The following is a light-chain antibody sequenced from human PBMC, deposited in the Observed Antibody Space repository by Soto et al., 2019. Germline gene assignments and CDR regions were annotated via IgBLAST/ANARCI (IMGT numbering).Light chain of an antibody. CDR3: CSYAGSYTFVV. V-gene: IGLV2-11*01. J-gene: IGLJ3*02. Sequence: QSALTQPPSVSGSPGQSVTISCTGSSSDVGGYNYVSWYQLHPGKAPKLLIYDVTKRPSVVPDRFSGSKSGNTASLTISGLQAEDEADYSCCSYAGSYTFVVFGGGTKVTVL. CDR2: DVT. CDR1: SSDVGGYNY.